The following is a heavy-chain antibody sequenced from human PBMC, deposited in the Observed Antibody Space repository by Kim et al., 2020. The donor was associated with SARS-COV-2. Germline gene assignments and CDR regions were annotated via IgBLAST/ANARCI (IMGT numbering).Heavy chain of an antibody. Sequence: ASVKVSCKASGYTFTSYAMHWVRQAPGQRLEWMGWINAGNGNTKYSQKFQGRVTITRDTSASTAYMELSSLRSEDTAVYYCARSYYDSSGYFFEVYGMDVWGQGTTVTVSS. J-gene: IGHJ6*02. CDR1: GYTFTSYA. CDR2: INAGNGNT. V-gene: IGHV1-3*01. CDR3: ARSYYDSSGYFFEVYGMDV. D-gene: IGHD3-22*01.